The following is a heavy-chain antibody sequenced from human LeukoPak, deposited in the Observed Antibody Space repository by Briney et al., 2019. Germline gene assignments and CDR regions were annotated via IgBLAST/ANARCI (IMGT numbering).Heavy chain of an antibody. V-gene: IGHV4-59*11. D-gene: IGHD1/OR15-1a*01. CDR1: RGSITGHY. CDR2: VHSSGTT. J-gene: IGHJ4*02. CDR3: AALGDNNSWNNF. Sequence: PSETLSLTCSVSRGSITGHYWSWVRQPPGKGPEWLGYVHSSGTTSYNPSLKSRVTISADTSKNQFSLKMTSLTTADTGVYHCAALGDNNSWNNFWGQGTLVTVSS.